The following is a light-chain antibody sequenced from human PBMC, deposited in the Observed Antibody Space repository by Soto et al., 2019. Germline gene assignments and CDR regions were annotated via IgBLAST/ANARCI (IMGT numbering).Light chain of an antibody. CDR2: AAS. CDR1: QDVSRS. V-gene: IGKV1-9*01. Sequence: DTQLTQSPSFLSASVGDRVTIACRASQDVSRSVGWYQQKPGTAPKLLISAASTLNSGVPSRFSGSGSGTDFTLTISSLQPEDFGTYYCQQSYSAPPLTFGAGTKVDIK. CDR3: QQSYSAPPLT. J-gene: IGKJ4*01.